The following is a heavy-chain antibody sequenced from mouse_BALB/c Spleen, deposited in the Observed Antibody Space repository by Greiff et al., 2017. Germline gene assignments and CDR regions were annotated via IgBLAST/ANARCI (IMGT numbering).Heavy chain of an antibody. CDR3: ARDHYDYDVAFAY. D-gene: IGHD2-4*01. J-gene: IGHJ3*01. CDR1: GFSLTGYG. Sequence: VQGVESGPGLVAPSQSLSITCTVSGFSLTGYGVNWVRQPPGKGLEWLGMIWGDGSTDYNSALKSRLSISKDNSKSQVFLKMNSLQTDDTARYYCARDHYDYDVAFAYWGQGTLVTVSA. CDR2: IWGDGST. V-gene: IGHV2-6-7*01.